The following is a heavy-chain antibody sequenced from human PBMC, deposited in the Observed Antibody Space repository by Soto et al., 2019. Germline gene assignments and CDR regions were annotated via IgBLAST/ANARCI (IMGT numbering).Heavy chain of an antibody. Sequence: RGSLRLSCAASGFTFSSYWMSWVRQAPGKGLEWVANIKQDGSEKYYVDSVKGRFTISRDNAKNSLYLQMNSLRAEDTAVYYCARDQNGFGYYYYYYMDVWGKGTTVTVSS. CDR3: ARDQNGFGYYYYYYMDV. D-gene: IGHD2-8*01. CDR1: GFTFSSYW. V-gene: IGHV3-7*01. CDR2: IKQDGSEK. J-gene: IGHJ6*03.